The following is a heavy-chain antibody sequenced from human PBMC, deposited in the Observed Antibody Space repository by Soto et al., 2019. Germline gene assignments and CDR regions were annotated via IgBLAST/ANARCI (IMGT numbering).Heavy chain of an antibody. CDR2: IKEDGSEK. V-gene: IGHV3-7*03. CDR3: VRFSILVSGRGRGAFFDS. D-gene: IGHD6-19*01. Sequence: EVQLVESGGGLVQPGGSLRLSCAASGFPFSNYWMSWVRQVPGKGLAWVSNIKEDGSEKYYVDSVKGRFTISRDNAKNAVHLQMNSLRDEDTAVYYCVRFSILVSGRGRGAFFDSWGQGTPVTVSS. CDR1: GFPFSNYW. J-gene: IGHJ4*02.